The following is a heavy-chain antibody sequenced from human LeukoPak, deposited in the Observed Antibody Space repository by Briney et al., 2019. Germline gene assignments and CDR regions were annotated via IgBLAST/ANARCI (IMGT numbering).Heavy chain of an antibody. CDR3: AKTTAGYSSGRYPGWPVDY. V-gene: IGHV3-23*01. D-gene: IGHD6-19*01. Sequence: GGSLRLSCAASGFTFGSYAMYWVRHAPGKGLEWVSGIGGSGGSTFYADSVKGRFTISRDNSENTVYLQMNSLRADDTAVYYCAKTTAGYSSGRYPGWPVDYWGQGTLVTVSS. J-gene: IGHJ4*02. CDR1: GFTFGSYA. CDR2: IGGSGGST.